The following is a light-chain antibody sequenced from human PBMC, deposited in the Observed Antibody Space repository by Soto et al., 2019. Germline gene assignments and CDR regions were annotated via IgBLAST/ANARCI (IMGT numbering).Light chain of an antibody. CDR3: LSKTSSISYV. J-gene: IGLJ1*01. V-gene: IGLV2-14*01. CDR1: TSDVGGYNY. Sequence: QSALTQPAAVSGCPGQSITISCTGTTSDVGGYNYVSWYQQHPGKVPKLLIHEVSNRPSGVSNRFSGSKSGNTASLTISGLQAEDEADYYCLSKTSSISYVFGTGTKVTVL. CDR2: EVS.